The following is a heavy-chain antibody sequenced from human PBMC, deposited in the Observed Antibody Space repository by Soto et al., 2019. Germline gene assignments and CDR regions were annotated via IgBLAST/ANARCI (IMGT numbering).Heavy chain of an antibody. D-gene: IGHD1-1*01. Sequence: QVHLAESGGGLVKPGGSLRLSCAASGFTFSDYYMAWIRQAPGKGLEWISYISNNGATYYADSVRGRFTISRDNARNSLYLQMNSLRAEDTATYYCARDREPSVYHGMSVWGQGTTVTVSS. J-gene: IGHJ6*02. CDR2: ISNNGAT. CDR1: GFTFSDYY. V-gene: IGHV3-11*01. CDR3: ARDREPSVYHGMSV.